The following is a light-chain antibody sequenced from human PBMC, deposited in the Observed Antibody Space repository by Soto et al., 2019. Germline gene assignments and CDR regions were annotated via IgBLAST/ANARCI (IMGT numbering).Light chain of an antibody. CDR1: QIVTGDY. CDR2: DAS. J-gene: IGKJ1*01. Sequence: EVVLTQSPGTLSLSPGEGATLSCRASQIVTGDYLAWYQQKPGQAPRLLMYDASTRATGIPDRFSGSVSGKDFNLNISRVEPEDSAVYYCHHYGSSMWSFGQGTKVDIK. CDR3: HHYGSSMWS. V-gene: IGKV3-20*01.